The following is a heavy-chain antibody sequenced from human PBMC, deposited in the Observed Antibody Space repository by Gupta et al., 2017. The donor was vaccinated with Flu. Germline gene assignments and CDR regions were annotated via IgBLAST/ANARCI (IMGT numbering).Heavy chain of an antibody. Sequence: EVQLVESGGGLVQPGGSLRLSCAASGFTFSSHWMHWVRQDPGKGLVWVSRIKFDGSATSYADSVKGRFTISRDNAKDTLYLQMNSLRAEDTALYYCAREVVNNWLDPWGQGTLVTVSS. D-gene: IGHD2-15*01. CDR1: GFTFSSHW. CDR2: IKFDGSAT. V-gene: IGHV3-74*01. J-gene: IGHJ5*02. CDR3: AREVVNNWLDP.